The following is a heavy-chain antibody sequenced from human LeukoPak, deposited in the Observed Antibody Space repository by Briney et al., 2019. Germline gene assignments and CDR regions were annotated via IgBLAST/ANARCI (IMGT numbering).Heavy chain of an antibody. CDR1: GFTFNNYA. Sequence: PGRSLRLSCAASGFTFNNYAMHWVHKAPGERLDWVALISSDESNKYYADSVKGRFTISRDNSMNTLYLQMNSLRADDTAVYYCATDYSYGSGSYYNRFDNWGQGTLVTVSS. CDR3: ATDYSYGSGSYYNRFDN. CDR2: ISSDESNK. V-gene: IGHV3-30*03. J-gene: IGHJ4*02. D-gene: IGHD3-10*01.